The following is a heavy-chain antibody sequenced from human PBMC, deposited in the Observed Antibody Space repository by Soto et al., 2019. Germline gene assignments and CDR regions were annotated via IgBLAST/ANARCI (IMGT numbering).Heavy chain of an antibody. J-gene: IGHJ5*01. V-gene: IGHV3-33*06. Sequence: GGSLRLSCAASGFTFSSYGMHWVRQAPGKGLEWVAVIWYDGSNKYYADSVKGRFTISRDNSKNTLYLQMNSLRAEDTAVYYCAKLTYPSDSTGYYYERVSGWIDSWGQGTLVTVSS. CDR2: IWYDGSNK. D-gene: IGHD3-22*01. CDR1: GFTFSSYG. CDR3: AKLTYPSDSTGYYYERVSGWIDS.